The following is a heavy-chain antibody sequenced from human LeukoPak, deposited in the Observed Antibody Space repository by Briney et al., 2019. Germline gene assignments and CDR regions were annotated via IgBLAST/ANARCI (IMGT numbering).Heavy chain of an antibody. CDR3: AKPDPIAAAGTVYFQH. CDR2: ISGSGDST. V-gene: IGHV3-23*01. D-gene: IGHD6-13*01. J-gene: IGHJ1*01. Sequence: GGSLRLSCAASGFTFSSYAMSWVRQAPGKGLEWVSTISGSGDSTYDADSVKGRITISRDNSKNTLYLQMNSLRAEDTAVYYCAKPDPIAAAGTVYFQHWGQGTLVTVSS. CDR1: GFTFSSYA.